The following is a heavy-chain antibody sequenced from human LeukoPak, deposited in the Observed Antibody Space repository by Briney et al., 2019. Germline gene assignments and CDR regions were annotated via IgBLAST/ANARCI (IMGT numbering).Heavy chain of an antibody. D-gene: IGHD6-13*01. CDR3: ARMLQQLVLPGDYYYGMDV. CDR2: IIPIFGIA. CDR1: GGTFISYA. V-gene: IGHV1-69*10. Sequence: GASVKVSCKASGGTFISYAISWVGQAPGQGLEWMGGIIPIFGIANYAQEFQGRVTITADKSTSTAYMQLSSLRSEDTAVYYCARMLQQLVLPGDYYYGMDVWGQGTTVTVSS. J-gene: IGHJ6*02.